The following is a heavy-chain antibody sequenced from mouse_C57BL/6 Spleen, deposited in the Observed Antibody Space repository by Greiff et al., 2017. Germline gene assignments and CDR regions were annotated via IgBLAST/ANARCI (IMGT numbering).Heavy chain of an antibody. V-gene: IGHV1-26*01. D-gene: IGHD2-3*01. J-gene: IGHJ3*01. CDR1: GYTFTDYY. CDR2: INPNNGGT. Sequence: VQLQQSGPELVKPGASVKISCKASGYTFTDYYMNWVKQSHGKSLEWIGDINPNNGGTSYNQKFKGKATLTVDKSSSTAYMELRSLTSEDAAVYYCARWILRFAYWGQGTLVTVSA. CDR3: ARWILRFAY.